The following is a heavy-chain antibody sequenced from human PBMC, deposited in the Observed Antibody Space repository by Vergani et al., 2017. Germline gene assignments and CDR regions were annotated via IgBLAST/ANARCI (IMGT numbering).Heavy chain of an antibody. D-gene: IGHD6-6*01. Sequence: DVQLEESGGGLLLPGRSLRLSCVASGFTSAGNAMHWVRQAPGKGLEWVSGISWNSNSIGYADSVKGRFTISRENAKNSLYLQMNSLRAEDTPLYYCEKDVGPSSGGGWFDTWGQGTLVTVSS. CDR3: EKDVGPSSGGGWFDT. CDR2: ISWNSNSI. V-gene: IGHV3-9*02. CDR1: GFTSAGNA. J-gene: IGHJ5*02.